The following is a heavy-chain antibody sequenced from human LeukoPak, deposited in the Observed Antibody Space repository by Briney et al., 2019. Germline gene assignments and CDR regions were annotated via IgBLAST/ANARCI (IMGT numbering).Heavy chain of an antibody. CDR1: AYTFTGYY. V-gene: IGHV1-46*01. D-gene: IGHD2-15*01. CDR3: ARDRDTVVVVASTGSWFDP. CDR2: INPSGGST. Sequence: ASVKVSCKASAYTFTGYYMHYVRQAPGQGLEWMGIINPSGGSTRYAQKFQGRLIMTSDTSTSTVYMELSSLRSEDTAVYYCARDRDTVVVVASTGSWFDPWGQGTLVTVSS. J-gene: IGHJ5*02.